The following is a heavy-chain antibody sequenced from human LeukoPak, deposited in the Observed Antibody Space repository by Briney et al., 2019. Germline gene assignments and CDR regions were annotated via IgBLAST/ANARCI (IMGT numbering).Heavy chain of an antibody. V-gene: IGHV4-39*01. CDR1: GDSISSDAYH. J-gene: IGHJ5*02. CDR3: ARSGWPMGGFDP. D-gene: IGHD3-10*01. CDR2: VYYAGST. Sequence: PSETLSLTCTVSGDSISSDAYHWGWIRQPPGKGLQWIGSVYYAGSTYYNPSLKSRVRISVDTSKYQFYLKLFPVTAADTAMYYCARSGWPMGGFDPWGQGILVTVSS.